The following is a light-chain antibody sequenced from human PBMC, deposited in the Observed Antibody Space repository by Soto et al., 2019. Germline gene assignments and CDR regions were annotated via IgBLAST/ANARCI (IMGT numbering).Light chain of an antibody. Sequence: QPVLTQPRSVAGSPGQSGTFSCTGTSSDGGAYIYVSWYQQHPAKAPKLIIYDGIKRPSGVPDRFSGSKSGTTASLTISGLQAEDEADYYCCSYAGSYTHVFGTGTKVTVL. CDR1: SSDGGAYIY. V-gene: IGLV2-11*01. CDR3: CSYAGSYTHV. J-gene: IGLJ1*01. CDR2: DGI.